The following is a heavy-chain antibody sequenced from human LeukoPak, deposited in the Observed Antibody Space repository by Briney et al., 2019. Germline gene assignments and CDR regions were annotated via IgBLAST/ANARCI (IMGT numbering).Heavy chain of an antibody. D-gene: IGHD2-15*01. V-gene: IGHV1-2*02. Sequence: GASVKVSCKASGYTFTGYYMHWVRQAPGQGLEWMGWINPNSGGTNYAQKFQGRVTMTTDTSTSTAYMELRSLRSDDTAVYYCAKWYCSGGSCYFDYWGQGTLVTVSS. CDR1: GYTFTGYY. J-gene: IGHJ4*02. CDR2: INPNSGGT. CDR3: AKWYCSGGSCYFDY.